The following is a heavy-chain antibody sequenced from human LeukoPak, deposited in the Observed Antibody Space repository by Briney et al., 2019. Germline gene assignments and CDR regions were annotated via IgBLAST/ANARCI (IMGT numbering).Heavy chain of an antibody. Sequence: ASVKVSCKASGYTFTGYYIHWVRQAPGQGLEWMGWINPNSGGSKYAQKFQGRVTMTRDTSISTAYMELSRLRYDDTAVYYCARGFDYYDSSGYNSDAFDIWGQGTMDTVSS. J-gene: IGHJ3*02. CDR3: ARGFDYYDSSGYNSDAFDI. D-gene: IGHD3-22*01. CDR2: INPNSGGS. CDR1: GYTFTGYY. V-gene: IGHV1-2*02.